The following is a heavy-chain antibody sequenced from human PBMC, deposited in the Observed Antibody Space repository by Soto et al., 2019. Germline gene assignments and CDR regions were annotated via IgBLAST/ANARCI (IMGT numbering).Heavy chain of an antibody. D-gene: IGHD1-1*01. J-gene: IGHJ4*02. Sequence: SETLSLTCTVSGGSISSSSYYWSWIRQPPGKGLEWIGYIYYSGSTNYNPSLKSRVTISVDTSKNQFSLKLSSVTAADTAVYYCARRYGDYFDYWGQGTLVT. CDR1: GGSISSSSYY. CDR2: IYYSGST. CDR3: ARRYGDYFDY. V-gene: IGHV4-61*05.